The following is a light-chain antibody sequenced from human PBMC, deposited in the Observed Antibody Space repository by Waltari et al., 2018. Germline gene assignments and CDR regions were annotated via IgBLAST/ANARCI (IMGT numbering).Light chain of an antibody. CDR1: QSIGNY. V-gene: IGKV3-11*01. J-gene: IGKJ4*01. CDR2: DAS. Sequence: ELVLTQSPVPLTMSPGERATLSCRASQSIGNYLAWYQHKPGQAPRLLIYDASNRATGIPDRFSGSGSGTDLTLTINSLEPEDFTVDYCQQRRDSPFLTFGGGTKVEIK. CDR3: QQRRDSPFLT.